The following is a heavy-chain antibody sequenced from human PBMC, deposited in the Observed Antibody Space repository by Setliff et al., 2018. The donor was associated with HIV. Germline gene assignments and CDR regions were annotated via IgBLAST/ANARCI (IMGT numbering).Heavy chain of an antibody. CDR3: VSGRVATIDY. D-gene: IGHD5-12*01. Sequence: SETLSLTCTVSGGSIGSYYYYWGWIRQPPGKELEWIATIYYTGSTYYNPSLKSRVTISVDTSKNQFSLKLTSVTAADTAVYYCVSGRVATIDYWGQGTLVTVSS. CDR1: GGSIGSYYYY. J-gene: IGHJ4*02. V-gene: IGHV4-39*01. CDR2: IYYTGST.